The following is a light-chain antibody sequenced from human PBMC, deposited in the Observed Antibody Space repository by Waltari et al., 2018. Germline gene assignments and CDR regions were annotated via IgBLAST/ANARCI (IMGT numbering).Light chain of an antibody. CDR1: QSVSTF. CDR3: HQRSTWPWT. Sequence: EIVLTQSPATLSLSLGERATLSCRASQSVSTFLAWYQQKPGQAPRLLIYDVSNRATGTPARFSGSGSGTDFTLTISTLEPEDFAVYYCHQRSTWPWTFGQGTKVEIK. V-gene: IGKV3-11*01. J-gene: IGKJ1*01. CDR2: DVS.